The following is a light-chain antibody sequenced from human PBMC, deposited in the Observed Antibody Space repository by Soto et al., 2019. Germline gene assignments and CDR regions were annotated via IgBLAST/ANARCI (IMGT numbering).Light chain of an antibody. CDR3: SSYTSRLPDVV. V-gene: IGLV2-14*01. CDR1: SSGVGGYKY. CDR2: EVR. Sequence: QSALTQPASVSGAPGQSITISCTGTSSGVGGYKYVSWYQQHPGKPPKLMIYEVRNLPSGISNRLSGSKSGDTASLTISGLQAEDEADYYCSSYTSRLPDVVFGGGTKLTVL. J-gene: IGLJ2*01.